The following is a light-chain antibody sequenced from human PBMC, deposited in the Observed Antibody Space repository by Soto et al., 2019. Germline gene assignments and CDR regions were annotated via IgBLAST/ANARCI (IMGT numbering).Light chain of an antibody. CDR3: SSYAGSNNFV. J-gene: IGLJ1*01. V-gene: IGLV2-8*01. CDR1: SSDVGYYDY. Sequence: QSALTQHPSASGFPGQSVTISCTGTSSDVGYYDYVSWYQQHPGKAPKLVIYEVTKRPSGVPDRVSASKSGNTASLTVSGLRAEDEADYYCSSYAGSNNFVFVSGTKLTVL. CDR2: EVT.